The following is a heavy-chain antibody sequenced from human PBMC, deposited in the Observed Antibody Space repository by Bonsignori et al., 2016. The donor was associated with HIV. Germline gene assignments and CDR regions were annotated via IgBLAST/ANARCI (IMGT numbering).Heavy chain of an antibody. CDR3: ARDSGSYFGGIGIDY. V-gene: IGHV3-66*01. J-gene: IGHJ4*02. Sequence: VRQAPGKGLEWVSVIYSGGSTYYADSVKGRFTISRDNAKNTLYLQMNSLRAEDTAVYYCARDSGSYFGGIGIDYWGQGTLVTVSS. D-gene: IGHD1-26*01. CDR2: IYSGGST.